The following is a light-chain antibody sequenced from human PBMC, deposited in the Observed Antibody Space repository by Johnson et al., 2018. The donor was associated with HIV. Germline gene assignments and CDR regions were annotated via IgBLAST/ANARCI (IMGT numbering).Light chain of an antibody. CDR1: SSNIENYF. CDR2: EDY. Sequence: QSVLTQPPSVSAAPGQKVTISCSGSSSNIENYFVSWYQQLPGAAPRLIIYEDYKRPSGIPDRFSGSKSGTSATLGITGLQTGDEADYYCGTWDSSLSALYVFGTGTKVTVL. J-gene: IGLJ1*01. V-gene: IGLV1-51*02. CDR3: GTWDSSLSALYV.